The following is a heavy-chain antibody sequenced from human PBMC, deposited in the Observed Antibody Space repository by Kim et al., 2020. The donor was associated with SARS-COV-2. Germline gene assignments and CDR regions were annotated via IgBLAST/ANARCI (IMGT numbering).Heavy chain of an antibody. CDR3: AKDNEGPDDAFDM. V-gene: IGHV3-23*03. CDR2: IYHDGSRT. CDR1: GFSFSSYA. Sequence: GGSLRLSCAASGFSFSSYAMSWVRQAPGKGLEWVALIYHDGSRTYYAASVKGRFTISSDNSKSTLYLQMNSLRAEDTDVYYCAKDNEGPDDAFDMWGQGTMVTVSS. D-gene: IGHD1-1*01. J-gene: IGHJ3*02.